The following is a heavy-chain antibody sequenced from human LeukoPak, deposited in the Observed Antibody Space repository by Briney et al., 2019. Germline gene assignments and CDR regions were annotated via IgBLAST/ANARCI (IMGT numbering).Heavy chain of an antibody. CDR2: ISAYNGNT. Sequence: ASVKVSCKASGYTFTSYGISWVRQAPGQGLEWMGWISAYNGNTNYAQKLQGRVTMTTDTSTSTAYMELRSLRSDDTAVYYCARETVLDVAVGAFDIWGQGTMVTVSS. D-gene: IGHD3-16*01. CDR1: GYTFTSYG. V-gene: IGHV1-18*01. J-gene: IGHJ3*02. CDR3: ARETVLDVAVGAFDI.